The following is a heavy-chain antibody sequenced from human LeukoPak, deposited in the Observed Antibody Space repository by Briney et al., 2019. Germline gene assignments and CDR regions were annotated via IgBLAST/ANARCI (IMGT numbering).Heavy chain of an antibody. V-gene: IGHV4-38-2*02. D-gene: IGHD3/OR15-3a*01. CDR2: ISLGGTT. CDR1: DYSISNTYY. CDR3: ARQEIGLRSFDP. Sequence: SETLSLTCTVSDYSISNTYYWVWIRQPPGKGLESIGSISLGGTTHYNPSLKSRVTISVDTSKNQFSLNLSSVTAADTAVYYCARQEIGLRSFDPWGQGILVTVSS. J-gene: IGHJ5*02.